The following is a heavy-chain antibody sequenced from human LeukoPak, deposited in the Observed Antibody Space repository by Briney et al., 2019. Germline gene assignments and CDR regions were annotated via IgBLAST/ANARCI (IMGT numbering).Heavy chain of an antibody. CDR3: AREDSSGAFDI. CDR2: VWYDESNK. J-gene: IGHJ3*02. Sequence: PGGSLRLSCAASGFTFSSYWMNWVRQAPGKGLEWVAVVWYDESNKYYVDSVKGRFTISRDNSKNTLYLQMNSLRVEDTALYYCAREDSSGAFDIWGQGTMVTVSS. V-gene: IGHV3-33*08. D-gene: IGHD3-22*01. CDR1: GFTFSSYW.